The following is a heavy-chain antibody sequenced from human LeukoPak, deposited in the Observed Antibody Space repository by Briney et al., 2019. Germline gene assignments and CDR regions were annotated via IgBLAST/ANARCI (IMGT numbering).Heavy chain of an antibody. CDR3: AREFGSGSYYNLGY. CDR1: GYSFSSYW. J-gene: IGHJ4*02. D-gene: IGHD3-10*01. Sequence: GESLKISCKGSGYSFSSYWIAWVRQMSGKGLEWMGIIFPGDSDPKYSPSFQGQVTISADKSISTAYLQWSSLKASDTAIYYCAREFGSGSYYNLGYWGQGTLVTVSS. CDR2: IFPGDSDP. V-gene: IGHV5-51*01.